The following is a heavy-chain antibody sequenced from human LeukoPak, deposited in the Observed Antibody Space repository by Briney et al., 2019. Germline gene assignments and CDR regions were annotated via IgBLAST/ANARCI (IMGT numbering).Heavy chain of an antibody. J-gene: IGHJ4*02. Sequence: ASVKVSCKASVYSFTSCDINWVRQATGQGLEWMGWMNPNSGNTGYGQSFQGRITMTRDISIGTAYMELSNLTSEDTAIYYCTRGSSGRRDNWGQGTLVTVSA. CDR1: VYSFTSCD. V-gene: IGHV1-8*01. CDR3: TRGSSGRRDN. CDR2: MNPNSGNT. D-gene: IGHD6-19*01.